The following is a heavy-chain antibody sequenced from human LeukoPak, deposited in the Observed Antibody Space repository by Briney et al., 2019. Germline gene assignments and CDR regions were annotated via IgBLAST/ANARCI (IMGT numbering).Heavy chain of an antibody. CDR2: LSGSGAYT. CDR1: GFTFNNYA. Sequence: GGSLRLSCAASGFTFNNYAMSWVRQAPGRGLEWVSGLSGSGAYTYYADSVKGRFTISRDNSKNTLYLPMNSLRAEDTAVYYCAKADGNNYGRSAFDIWGQGTLVTVSS. D-gene: IGHD5-18*01. V-gene: IGHV3-23*01. J-gene: IGHJ3*02. CDR3: AKADGNNYGRSAFDI.